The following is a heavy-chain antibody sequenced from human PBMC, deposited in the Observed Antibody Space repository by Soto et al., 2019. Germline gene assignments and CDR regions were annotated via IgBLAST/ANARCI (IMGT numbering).Heavy chain of an antibody. CDR1: GYSFTSYW. Sequence: GESLKISCKGSGYSFTSYWISWVRQMPEKGLEWMGRIDPSDSYTNYSPSFQGHVTISADKSISTAYLQWSSLKASDTAMYYCARPIWFGEFTNYGMDVWGQGTTVTVSS. CDR2: IDPSDSYT. V-gene: IGHV5-10-1*01. CDR3: ARPIWFGEFTNYGMDV. J-gene: IGHJ6*02. D-gene: IGHD3-10*01.